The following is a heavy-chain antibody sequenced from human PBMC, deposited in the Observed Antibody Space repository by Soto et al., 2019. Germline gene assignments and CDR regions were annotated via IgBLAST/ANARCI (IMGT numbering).Heavy chain of an antibody. CDR1: GFTFSSYA. CDR3: AKVPRRDYYDSSGYYSPWAFDS. J-gene: IGHJ4*02. V-gene: IGHV3-23*01. D-gene: IGHD3-22*01. Sequence: GGSLRLSCAASGFTFSSYAMSWVRQAPGKGLEWVSGIRGSGGNTYYADSVKGRFTISRDNSKNTLYLQMNSLRVEDTAVYYCAKVPRRDYYDSSGYYSPWAFDSSGQGTLVTVSS. CDR2: IRGSGGNT.